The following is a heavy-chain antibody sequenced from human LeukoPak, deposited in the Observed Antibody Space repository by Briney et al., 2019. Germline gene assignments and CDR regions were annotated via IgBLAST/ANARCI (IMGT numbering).Heavy chain of an antibody. CDR2: INPSGGST. CDR3: ARADYGGNSDY. CDR1: GYTFTGYY. Sequence: GASVKVSCKASGYTFTGYYMHWVRQAPGQGLEWMGIINPSGGSTSYAQKFQGRVTMTRDTSTSTVYMELSSLRSEDTAVYYCARADYGGNSDYWGQGTLVTVSS. D-gene: IGHD4-23*01. V-gene: IGHV1-46*01. J-gene: IGHJ4*02.